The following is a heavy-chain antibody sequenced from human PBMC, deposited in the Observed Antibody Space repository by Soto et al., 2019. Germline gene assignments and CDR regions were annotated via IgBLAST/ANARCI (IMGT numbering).Heavy chain of an antibody. J-gene: IGHJ4*02. CDR3: AHRRGGYCSGGSCYGGDYFDY. Sequence: QITLKESGPPLVKPTQTLTLTCTFSGFSLSTSGVGVGWIRQPPGKALEWLALIYWDDDKRYSPSLKSRLTITKDTSKNQVVLTMTNMDPVDTATYYRAHRRGGYCSGGSCYGGDYFDYWGQGTLVTVSS. CDR1: GFSLSTSGVG. CDR2: IYWDDDK. V-gene: IGHV2-5*02. D-gene: IGHD2-15*01.